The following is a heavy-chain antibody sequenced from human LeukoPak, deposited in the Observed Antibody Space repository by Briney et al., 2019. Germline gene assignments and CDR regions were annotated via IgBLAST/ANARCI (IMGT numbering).Heavy chain of an antibody. CDR1: GFTFSSYS. CDR2: ISGSGGST. J-gene: IGHJ4*02. V-gene: IGHV3-23*01. CDR3: AAPLRDTYYYDSSGYSVGY. Sequence: GGSLRLSCAASGFTFSSYSMNWVRQAPGKGLEWVSAISGSGGSTYYADSVKGRFTISRDNSKNTLYLQMNSLRAEDTAVYYCAAPLRDTYYYDSSGYSVGYWGQGTLVTVSS. D-gene: IGHD3-22*01.